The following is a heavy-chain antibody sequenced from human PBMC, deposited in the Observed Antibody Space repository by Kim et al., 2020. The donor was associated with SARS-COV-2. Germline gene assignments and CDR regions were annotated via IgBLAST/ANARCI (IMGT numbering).Heavy chain of an antibody. CDR3: AREIRGWYVDY. Sequence: ASVKVSCKASGYTFTSYGISWVRQAPGQGLEWMGWISAYNGNTNYAPKLQGRVTMTTDTSTRTAYTELRSLRSDDTDVYYCAREIRGWYVDYWGQGTLVTVCS. J-gene: IGHJ4*02. D-gene: IGHD6-19*01. CDR2: ISAYNGNT. CDR1: GYTFTSYG. V-gene: IGHV1-18*01.